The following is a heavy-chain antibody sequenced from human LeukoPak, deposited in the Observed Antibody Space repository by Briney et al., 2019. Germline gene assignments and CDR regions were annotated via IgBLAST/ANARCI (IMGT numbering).Heavy chain of an antibody. CDR1: GVSISSHF. V-gene: IGHV4-59*08. D-gene: IGHD4-17*01. CDR2: IYYSGSTDYSGST. J-gene: IGHJ3*02. Sequence: NPSETLSLTCTVSGVSISSHFWSWIRQPPGKGLEWIAYIYYSGSTDYSGSTDYNPSLTSRVTISVDTSKKQFSLKLSSVTAGDTAVYYCARQTMTTADAFDIWGQGTMVTVSS. CDR3: ARQTMTTADAFDI.